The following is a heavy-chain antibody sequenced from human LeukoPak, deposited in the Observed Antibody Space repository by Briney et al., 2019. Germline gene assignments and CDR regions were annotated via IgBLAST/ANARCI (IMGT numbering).Heavy chain of an antibody. CDR2: IWDDGSKK. D-gene: IGHD3-16*01. CDR1: GFTFSSYA. Sequence: PGGSLRLSCAASGFTFSSYAMSWVRQAPVKGLEWVAVIWDDGSKKYYADSVKGRFTISRDNSKNTVYLQMNSLRAEDTALYYCARDLGRGNTPFDYWGQGILVTVSS. V-gene: IGHV3-33*08. CDR3: ARDLGRGNTPFDY. J-gene: IGHJ4*02.